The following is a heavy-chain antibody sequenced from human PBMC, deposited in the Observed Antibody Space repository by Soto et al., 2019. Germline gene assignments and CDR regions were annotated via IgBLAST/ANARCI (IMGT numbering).Heavy chain of an antibody. CDR3: ARSWNYASGSRVDY. Sequence: EVQLVESGGGLVQPGGSLRLSCAASGFTFSSYWMHWVRQAPGKGLMWVSRTHNDGSGTRHADSVKVRFTISRDNAKNTLYLQMNSLRAEDTDVYYCARSWNYASGSRVDYWGPGTMVTVSS. CDR1: GFTFSSYW. D-gene: IGHD3-10*01. V-gene: IGHV3-74*01. CDR2: THNDGSGT. J-gene: IGHJ4*02.